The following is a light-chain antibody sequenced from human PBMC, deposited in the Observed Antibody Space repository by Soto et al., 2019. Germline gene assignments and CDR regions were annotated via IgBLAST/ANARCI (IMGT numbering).Light chain of an antibody. CDR3: QQYSGLILT. J-gene: IGKJ4*01. Sequence: EVVLTQSPGTLSLSPGERVTLCCRASQTISSNYLAWYQHKPGQAPRLLIFGASNRATGIPDRFSGSGSGTDFTLTISGLEPEDFAVYYCQQYSGLILTFGGGTKLDI. V-gene: IGKV3-20*01. CDR2: GAS. CDR1: QTISSNY.